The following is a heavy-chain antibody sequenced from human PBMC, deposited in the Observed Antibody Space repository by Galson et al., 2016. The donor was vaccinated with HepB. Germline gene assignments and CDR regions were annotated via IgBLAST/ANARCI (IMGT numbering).Heavy chain of an antibody. Sequence: QSGAEVKKPGESLKISCEVSGYNFVIYWIGWVRQTPGKGLEWMGTIYPGDSDARYNPSFQGQVTISVDKSISTAYLQWRSLKASDSAIYYCARHRGYGGNSGYFDVWGRGTLPTVSS. CDR1: GYNFVIYW. D-gene: IGHD4-23*01. V-gene: IGHV5-51*01. CDR2: IYPGDSDA. J-gene: IGHJ2*01. CDR3: ARHRGYGGNSGYFDV.